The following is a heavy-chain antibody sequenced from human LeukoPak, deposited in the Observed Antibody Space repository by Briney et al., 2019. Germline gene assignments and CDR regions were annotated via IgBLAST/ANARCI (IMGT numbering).Heavy chain of an antibody. V-gene: IGHV3-48*02. CDR1: GFTFNTYG. Sequence: GGSLRLSCAASGFTFNTYGMNWVRQAPGKGLECVSYISSSCSIMYYADSVKGRFTISRDNAKNSLYLQMNSLRDEDTAVYYCARDPSSVRKLDGEDSWGQGTLVTVSS. D-gene: IGHD1-1*01. CDR2: ISSSCSIM. CDR3: ARDPSSVRKLDGEDS. J-gene: IGHJ4*02.